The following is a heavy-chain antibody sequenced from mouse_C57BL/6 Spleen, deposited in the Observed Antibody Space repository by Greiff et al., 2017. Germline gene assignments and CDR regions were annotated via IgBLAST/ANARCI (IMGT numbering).Heavy chain of an antibody. V-gene: IGHV5-15*01. CDR2: ISNLAYSI. J-gene: IGHJ3*01. D-gene: IGHD2-1*01. CDR3: ARQDGNYDGFAY. CDR1: GFTFSDYG. Sequence: EVKVVESGGGLVQPGGSLKLSCAASGFTFSDYGMAWVRQAPRKGPEWVAFISNLAYSIYYADTVTGRFTISRENAKNTLYLEMSSLRSEDTAMYYCARQDGNYDGFAYWGQGTLVTVSA.